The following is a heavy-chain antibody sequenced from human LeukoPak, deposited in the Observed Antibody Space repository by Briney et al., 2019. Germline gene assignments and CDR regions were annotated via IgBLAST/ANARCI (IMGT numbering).Heavy chain of an antibody. CDR2: IYYSGST. D-gene: IGHD3-22*01. CDR1: GGSISSYY. CDR3: ARHWDSSGPPDV. V-gene: IGHV4-59*08. Sequence: SETLSLTCTVSGGSISSYYWSWIRQPPGKGLEWIGYIYYSGSTNYNPSLKSRVTISVDTSKNQCSLKLSSVTAADTAVYYCARHWDSSGPPDVWGQGTMVTVSS. J-gene: IGHJ3*01.